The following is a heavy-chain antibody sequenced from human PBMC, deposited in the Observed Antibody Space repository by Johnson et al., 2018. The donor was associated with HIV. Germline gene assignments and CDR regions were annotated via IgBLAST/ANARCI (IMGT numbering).Heavy chain of an antibody. CDR1: GFSVSSKY. D-gene: IGHD1-26*01. V-gene: IGHV3-66*01. CDR3: ARDLSEGELGHAFDI. Sequence: VQLVESGGGLVQPGGSLRLSCAASGFSVSSKYMSWVRQAPGKGLEWVSVIYSGGSTFYADSVKGRFTISRDNSGNTLYLQMDSLSVEDTAVYYCARDLSEGELGHAFDIWGQGTMVTVSS. J-gene: IGHJ3*02. CDR2: IYSGGST.